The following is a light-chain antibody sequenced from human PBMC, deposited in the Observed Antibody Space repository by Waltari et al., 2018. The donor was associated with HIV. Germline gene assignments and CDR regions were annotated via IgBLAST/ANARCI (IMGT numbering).Light chain of an antibody. CDR2: EVI. Sequence: QSALTQPASVSGSPGQSITISCTGTSSDVGGYNYVSWSQQHPGQAPKLMIYEVINRPSVFSNRFSGSKFGNTASLTISGLQAEDEADYYCSSYTSSSTPYYVFGTGTKVTVL. V-gene: IGLV2-14*01. J-gene: IGLJ1*01. CDR3: SSYTSSSTPYYV. CDR1: SSDVGGYNY.